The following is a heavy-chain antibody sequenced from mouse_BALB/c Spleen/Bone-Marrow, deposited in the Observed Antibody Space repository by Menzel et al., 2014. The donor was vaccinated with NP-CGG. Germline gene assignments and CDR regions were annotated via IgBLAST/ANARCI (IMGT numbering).Heavy chain of an antibody. CDR1: GFNIXDTY. V-gene: IGHV14-3*02. Sequence: EVQVVESGAELVKPGASVKLSCTASGFNIXDTYMHWVKQRPEQGLEWIGRIDPANGNTKYDPKFQGKATITADTSSSTAYLQLSSLTSEDTAVYYCASSAYSWGQGTLVTVSA. CDR3: ASSAYS. J-gene: IGHJ3*01. CDR2: IDPANGNT. D-gene: IGHD2-10*01.